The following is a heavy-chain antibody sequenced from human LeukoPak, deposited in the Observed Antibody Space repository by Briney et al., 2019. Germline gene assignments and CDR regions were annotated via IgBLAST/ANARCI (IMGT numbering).Heavy chain of an antibody. CDR2: IVVDSGNT. CDR1: GFTFTSSA. V-gene: IGHV1-58*01. J-gene: IGHJ4*02. D-gene: IGHD6-13*01. Sequence: SVKVSCKASGFTFTSSAVQWVRQARGQRLEWIGWIVVDSGNTNYAQKFQERVTITRDMSTSTAYMELSSLRSEGTAVYYCAAVSSSSWYDYWGQGTLVTVSS. CDR3: AAVSSSSWYDY.